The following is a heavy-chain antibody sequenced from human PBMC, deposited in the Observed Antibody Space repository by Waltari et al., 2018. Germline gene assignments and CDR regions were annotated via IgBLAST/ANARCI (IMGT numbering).Heavy chain of an antibody. Sequence: EVQLVQSGGGLVQPGGSLRLSCTASGFTCSEDWRSWVRQAPGKGQEWVANIREDGSRTYYVDSVKGRFTISRDNAKNSLYLQMNSLRPGDTAVYFCAGPITLRGSCWGQGTLVTVSS. D-gene: IGHD3-22*01. CDR3: AGPITLRGSC. CDR1: GFTCSEDW. CDR2: IREDGSRT. J-gene: IGHJ4*02. V-gene: IGHV3-7*01.